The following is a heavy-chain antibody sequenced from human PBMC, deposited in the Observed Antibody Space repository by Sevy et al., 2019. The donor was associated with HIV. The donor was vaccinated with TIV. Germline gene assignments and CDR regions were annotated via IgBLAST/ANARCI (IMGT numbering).Heavy chain of an antibody. V-gene: IGHV3-30-3*01. CDR3: ARPRANYVDHYFFYAMDV. D-gene: IGHD4-17*01. Sequence: GGSLRLSCTASGFAFTNYYAMHWVRQAPGKGLEWVALISYDGSDKFYANSVKGRFTITRDNFKNTLYLQMNGLTPEDTAVYYCARPRANYVDHYFFYAMDVWGQGTTVTVSS. J-gene: IGHJ6*02. CDR1: GFAFTNYYA. CDR2: ISYDGSDK.